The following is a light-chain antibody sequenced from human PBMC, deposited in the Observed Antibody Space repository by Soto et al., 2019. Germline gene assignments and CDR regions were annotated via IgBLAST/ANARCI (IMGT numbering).Light chain of an antibody. Sequence: EIVLTQSPGTLSLSPGERATLSCRASQSVSSNYLAWYQQKPGQAPRLLIYGASSRETGIPDRFSGSGSGTDFTLTISRLEPEDFAVYYCQQYGSSPYTFGQGTKREIK. CDR3: QQYGSSPYT. J-gene: IGKJ2*01. V-gene: IGKV3-20*01. CDR2: GAS. CDR1: QSVSSNY.